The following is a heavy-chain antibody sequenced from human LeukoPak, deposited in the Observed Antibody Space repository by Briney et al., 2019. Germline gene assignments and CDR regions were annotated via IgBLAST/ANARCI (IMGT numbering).Heavy chain of an antibody. V-gene: IGHV3-33*06. J-gene: IGHJ5*02. CDR3: AKDNPQFGKDLNWFDP. CDR2: IWYDGSNK. CDR1: GFTFSSYG. D-gene: IGHD3-10*01. Sequence: SGGSLRLSCAASGFTFSSYGMHWVHQAPGKGLEWVAVIWYDGSNKYYADSVKGRFTISRDNSKNTLYLQMNSLRAEDTAVYYCAKDNPQFGKDLNWFDPWGQGTLVTVSS.